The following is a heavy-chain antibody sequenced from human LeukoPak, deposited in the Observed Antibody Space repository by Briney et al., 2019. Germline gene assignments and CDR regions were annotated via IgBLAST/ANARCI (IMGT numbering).Heavy chain of an antibody. D-gene: IGHD3-10*01. CDR2: IYYSGST. V-gene: IGHV4-39*07. J-gene: IGHJ4*02. Sequence: SETLSLTCTVSGGSISSSSYYWGWIRQPPGKGLEWIGSIYYSGSTYYNPSLKSRVTISVDTSKNQFSLKLSSVTAADTAVYYCARGGRWFGELSPVYFDYWGQGTLVTVSS. CDR1: GGSISSSSYY. CDR3: ARGGRWFGELSPVYFDY.